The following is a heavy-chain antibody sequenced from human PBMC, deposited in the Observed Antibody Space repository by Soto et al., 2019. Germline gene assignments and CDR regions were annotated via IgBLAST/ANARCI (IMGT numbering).Heavy chain of an antibody. J-gene: IGHJ4*02. CDR3: ARDLVGLDY. CDR2: ISYDGSNK. Sequence: GGSLRLSCAASGFTFSSYAMHWVRQAPGKGLEWVAVISYDGSNKYYADSVKGRFTISRDNSKNTLYLQMNSLRAEDTAVYYCARDLVGLDYWGQGTLVTVSS. CDR1: GFTFSSYA. V-gene: IGHV3-30-3*01. D-gene: IGHD6-6*01.